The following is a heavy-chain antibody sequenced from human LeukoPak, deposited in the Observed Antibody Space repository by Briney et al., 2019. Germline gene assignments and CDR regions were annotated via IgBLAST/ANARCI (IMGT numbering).Heavy chain of an antibody. D-gene: IGHD3-10*01. CDR1: GGSISTYY. Sequence: PSEALSLTCTLSGGSISTYYWSWVRQPPGKGLEWIGYIYYTGSTDYNPSLKSRVTMSVDTSKNQFSLKLSPVTAADTAVYSCARGSVRGEFDPWGQGTLVTVSS. CDR3: ARGSVRGEFDP. V-gene: IGHV4-59*01. J-gene: IGHJ5*02. CDR2: IYYTGST.